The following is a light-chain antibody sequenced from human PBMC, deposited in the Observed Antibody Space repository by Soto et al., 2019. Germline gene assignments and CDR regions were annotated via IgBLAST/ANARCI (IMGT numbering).Light chain of an antibody. J-gene: IGKJ4*01. CDR3: QQRNSWPLT. CDR1: QDIGKF. Sequence: VLTQSPDTLSLSPGERATLSCRASQDIGKFLVWYQQKPGLSPSLVIYEASNRATDIPDRFSGSGSGTDFTLTINRLEPEDVGVYYCQQRNSWPLTFGGGTKVELK. V-gene: IGKV3-11*01. CDR2: EAS.